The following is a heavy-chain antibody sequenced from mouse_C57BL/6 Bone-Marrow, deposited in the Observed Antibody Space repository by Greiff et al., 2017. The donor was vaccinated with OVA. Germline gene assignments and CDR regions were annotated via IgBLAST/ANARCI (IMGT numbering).Heavy chain of an antibody. Sequence: EVQRVESGGGLVQSGRSLRLSCATSGFTFSDFYMEWVRQAPGKGLEWIAASRNKANDYTTEYSASVKGRFIVSRDTSQSILYLQMNALRAEDTAIYYCARDADPWYFDVWGTGTTVTVSS. CDR2: SRNKANDYTT. V-gene: IGHV7-1*01. J-gene: IGHJ1*03. CDR1: GFTFSDFY. CDR3: ARDADPWYFDV.